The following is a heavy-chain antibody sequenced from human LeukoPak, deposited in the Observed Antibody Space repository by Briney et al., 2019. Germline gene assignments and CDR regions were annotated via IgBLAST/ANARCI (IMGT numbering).Heavy chain of an antibody. CDR3: ARGYCSSTSCYPSGWFDP. D-gene: IGHD2-2*01. Sequence: SETLSLTCAVSGGSISSGGYSWSWIRQPPGKGLEWIGYIYHSGSTYYNPSLKSRVTISVDRSKNQFSLKLSSVTAADTAVYYCARGYCSSTSCYPSGWFDPWGQGTLVTVSS. CDR2: IYHSGST. V-gene: IGHV4-30-2*01. CDR1: GGSISSGGYS. J-gene: IGHJ5*02.